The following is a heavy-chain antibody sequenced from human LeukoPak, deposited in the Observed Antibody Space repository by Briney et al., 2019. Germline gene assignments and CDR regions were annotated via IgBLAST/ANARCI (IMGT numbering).Heavy chain of an antibody. D-gene: IGHD3-10*01. CDR3: AKDGSSVPDY. Sequence: GGSLRLSCAASGFTFSSYAMSWVRQAPGKGLEWVAVISYDGSNKYYADSVKGRFTISRDNSKNTLYLQMNSLRAEDTAVYYCAKDGSSVPDYWGQGTLVTVSS. V-gene: IGHV3-30*18. J-gene: IGHJ4*02. CDR2: ISYDGSNK. CDR1: GFTFSSYA.